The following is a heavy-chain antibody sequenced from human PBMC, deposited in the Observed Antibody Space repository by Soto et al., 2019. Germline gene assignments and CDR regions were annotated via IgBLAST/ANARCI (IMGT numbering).Heavy chain of an antibody. J-gene: IGHJ4*02. Sequence: ASVKVSCKASGYTFTGYYMHWVRQAPGQGLEWMGWINPNSGGTNYAQKFQGWVTMTRDTSISTAYMELSRLRSDDTAVYYCARAGSEYVNIVATSAFDYWGQGTLVTVSS. CDR3: ARAGSEYVNIVATSAFDY. D-gene: IGHD5-12*01. CDR2: INPNSGGT. CDR1: GYTFTGYY. V-gene: IGHV1-2*04.